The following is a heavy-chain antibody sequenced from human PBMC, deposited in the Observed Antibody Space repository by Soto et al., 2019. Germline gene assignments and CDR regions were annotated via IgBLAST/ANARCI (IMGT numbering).Heavy chain of an antibody. CDR3: ARTPRYCSGGSCHPWAFDV. D-gene: IGHD2-15*01. V-gene: IGHV2-70*10. CDR2: IDWDDDK. J-gene: IGHJ3*01. Sequence: SGPTLVNPTQTPTLTCTFSGFSLSSGGMCVSWIRQPPGKALEWIARIDWDDDKYYTRTLKTRLSISKDTSKNQVVLTMTNMDPVDTATYYCARTPRYCSGGSCHPWAFDVWGQGTEVTVSS. CDR1: GFSLSSGGMC.